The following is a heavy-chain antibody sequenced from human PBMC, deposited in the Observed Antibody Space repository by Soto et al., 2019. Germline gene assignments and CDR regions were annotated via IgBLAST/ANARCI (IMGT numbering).Heavy chain of an antibody. D-gene: IGHD2-15*01. CDR3: ASATVVAGTFDF. Sequence: EVQLVESGAGLVKPGGSLTLSCAGSGFAFRSYNMNWVRQPPGKGLEWVASISSGSSNIYYADSVKGRFTISRDNAKDSLYLPMDSLRAEDSAVYYCASATVVAGTFDFWGQGPLLTVSS. CDR1: GFAFRSYN. J-gene: IGHJ4*02. CDR2: ISSGSSNI. V-gene: IGHV3-21*01.